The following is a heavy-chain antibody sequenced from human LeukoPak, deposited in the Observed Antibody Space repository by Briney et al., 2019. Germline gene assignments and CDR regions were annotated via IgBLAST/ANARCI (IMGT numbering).Heavy chain of an antibody. Sequence: GGSLRLSCAASGFTFSSYAMSWVRQAPGKGLEWVSVISGSGGGTYYADSVKGRFTISRDNSKNTLYLQMNSLRAEDTAVYYCARGGIDYDFWSGFRDAFDIWGQGTMVTVSS. D-gene: IGHD3-3*01. J-gene: IGHJ3*02. CDR2: ISGSGGGT. CDR3: ARGGIDYDFWSGFRDAFDI. CDR1: GFTFSSYA. V-gene: IGHV3-23*01.